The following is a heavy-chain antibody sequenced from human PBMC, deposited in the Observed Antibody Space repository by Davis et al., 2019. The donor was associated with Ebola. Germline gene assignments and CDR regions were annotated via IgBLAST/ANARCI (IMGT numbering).Heavy chain of an antibody. J-gene: IGHJ6*02. CDR1: GGSFSGYY. D-gene: IGHD3-3*01. Sequence: PSETLSLTCAVYGGSFSGYYWSWIRQPPGKGLEWIGEINHSGSTNYNPSLKSRVTISVDTSKNQFSLKLSSVTAADTAVYYCARGVRFLEWLLYPYGMDVWGQGTTVTVSS. CDR2: INHSGST. CDR3: ARGVRFLEWLLYPYGMDV. V-gene: IGHV4-34*01.